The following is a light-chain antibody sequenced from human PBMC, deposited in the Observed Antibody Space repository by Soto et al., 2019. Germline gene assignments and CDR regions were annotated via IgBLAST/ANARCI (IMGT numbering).Light chain of an antibody. CDR1: QSVSGW. J-gene: IGKJ2*01. V-gene: IGKV1-5*03. Sequence: DIQMTQSPSTLSASVGARVAITCRASQSVSGWLAWYQQKPGKVPKLLIYQASTLEDGVPSRFSGSGSGTEFTLTISSLQPDDSATYYCQHYNDYSYNFGPGTNLEIK. CDR2: QAS. CDR3: QHYNDYSYN.